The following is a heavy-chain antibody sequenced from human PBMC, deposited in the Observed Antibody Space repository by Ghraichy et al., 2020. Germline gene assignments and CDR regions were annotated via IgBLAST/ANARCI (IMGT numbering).Heavy chain of an antibody. V-gene: IGHV4-59*01. CDR2: IYYSGST. CDR3: ARGGVRDYYYYGMDV. Sequence: SETLSLTCTVSGGSISSYYWIWIRQPPGKGLEWIGYIYYSGSTNYSPSLKSRVTISVDTSKNQFSLKLSSVTAADTAVYYCARGGVRDYYYYGMDVWGQGTTVTVSS. CDR1: GGSISSYY. D-gene: IGHD3-10*01. J-gene: IGHJ6*02.